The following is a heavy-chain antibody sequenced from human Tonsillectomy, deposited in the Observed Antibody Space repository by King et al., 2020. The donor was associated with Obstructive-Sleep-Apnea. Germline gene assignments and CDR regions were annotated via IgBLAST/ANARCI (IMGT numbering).Heavy chain of an antibody. D-gene: IGHD1-26*01. CDR3: ARDTNGADY. J-gene: IGHJ4*02. V-gene: IGHV1-8*01. Sequence: VQLVESGAEVKKPGASVKVSCKASGYSFASYEINWVRQATGQGLEWMGWMNPNSGNTGYAQKFQGRVTMTRDTSISTAYMELSSLRSEDTAVYYCARDTNGADYWGQGTLVTVSS. CDR2: MNPNSGNT. CDR1: GYSFASYE.